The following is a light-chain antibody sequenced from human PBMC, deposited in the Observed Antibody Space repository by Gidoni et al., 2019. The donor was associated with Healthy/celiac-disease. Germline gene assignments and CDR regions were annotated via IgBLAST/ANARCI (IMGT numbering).Light chain of an antibody. V-gene: IGKV3-20*01. J-gene: IGKJ5*01. Sequence: EIVLTQSPGTLSLSPGERATLSCRASQSVSSSYLAGYQQKPGQAPRLLIYGASSRATGIPDRFSGSGSGTDFTLTISRLEPEDFAVYYCQQYGSSSITFXXXTRLEIK. CDR2: GAS. CDR3: QQYGSSSIT. CDR1: QSVSSSY.